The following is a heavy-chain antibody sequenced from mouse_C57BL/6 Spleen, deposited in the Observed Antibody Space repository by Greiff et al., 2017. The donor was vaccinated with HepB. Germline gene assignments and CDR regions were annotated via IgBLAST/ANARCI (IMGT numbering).Heavy chain of an antibody. Sequence: QVQLQQSGAELARPGASVKLSCKASGYTFTSYGISWVKQRTGQGLEWIGEIYPRSGNTYYNEKFKGKATLTADKSSSKAYMELRSLTSEDSAVYFCAHYYYGSSRFAYWGQGTLVTVSA. CDR1: GYTFTSYG. D-gene: IGHD1-1*01. V-gene: IGHV1-81*01. CDR2: IYPRSGNT. J-gene: IGHJ3*01. CDR3: AHYYYGSSRFAY.